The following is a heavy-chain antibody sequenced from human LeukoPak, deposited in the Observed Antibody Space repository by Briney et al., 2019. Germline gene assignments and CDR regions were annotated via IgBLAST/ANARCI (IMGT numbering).Heavy chain of an antibody. D-gene: IGHD1-26*01. Sequence: SETLSLTCAVSGYSISSGYYWGWIRQPPGKGLEWIGSIYHSGSTYYNPSLKSRVTISVDTSKNQFSLKLSSVTAADTAVYYCARHTKRVGNWFDPSGQGTLVTVSS. J-gene: IGHJ5*02. CDR2: IYHSGST. V-gene: IGHV4-38-2*01. CDR1: GYSISSGYY. CDR3: ARHTKRVGNWFDP.